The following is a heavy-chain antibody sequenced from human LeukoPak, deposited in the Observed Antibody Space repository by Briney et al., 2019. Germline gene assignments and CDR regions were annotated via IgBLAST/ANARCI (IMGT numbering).Heavy chain of an antibody. CDR3: ARDPSVSLDLVVATVPGPPDY. D-gene: IGHD2-21*02. Sequence: PGGSLRLSCAASGFTFSSYAMHWVRQAPGKGLEWVAVISYDGSNKYYADSVKGRFTISRDNSKNTLYLQMNSLRAEDTAVYYCARDPSVSLDLVVATVPGPPDYWGQGTLVTVSS. CDR1: GFTFSSYA. V-gene: IGHV3-30*04. J-gene: IGHJ4*02. CDR2: ISYDGSNK.